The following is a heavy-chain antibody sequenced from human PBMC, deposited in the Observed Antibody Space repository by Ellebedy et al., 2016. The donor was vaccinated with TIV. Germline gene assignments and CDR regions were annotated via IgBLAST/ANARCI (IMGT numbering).Heavy chain of an antibody. CDR3: ARVVTSYGMDI. Sequence: GESLKISXAASGFTFSSYGIHWVRQAPGKGLEWVALLSYDGNEKFYADSVKGRFTISRDKSKNTVYLQMNSLRADDTAVYSCARVVTSYGMDIWGQGTTVTVSS. D-gene: IGHD2-21*01. J-gene: IGHJ6*02. CDR2: LSYDGNEK. V-gene: IGHV3-30*03. CDR1: GFTFSSYG.